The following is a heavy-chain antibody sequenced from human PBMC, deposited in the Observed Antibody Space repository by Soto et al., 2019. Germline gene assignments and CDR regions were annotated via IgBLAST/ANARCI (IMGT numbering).Heavy chain of an antibody. Sequence: ASVKGSCKASGYIFTSYTMHWVRQAPGQRPEWMGWINAGNGNTKYSQNFQGRITITRDTSASSAYMEMYNLRSEDTAVYYCARIRVDVDYWGQGNMVTVYS. CDR2: INAGNGNT. J-gene: IGHJ4*02. CDR1: GYIFTSYT. CDR3: ARIRVDVDY. V-gene: IGHV1-3*01.